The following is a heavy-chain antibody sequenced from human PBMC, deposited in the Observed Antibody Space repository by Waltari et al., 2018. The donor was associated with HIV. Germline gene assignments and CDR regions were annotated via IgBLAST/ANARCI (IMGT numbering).Heavy chain of an antibody. J-gene: IGHJ4*02. CDR1: NGSISSYY. CDR3: ARTFRGKGFDY. V-gene: IGHV4-59*01. D-gene: IGHD3-16*01. CDR2: IYYSGGT. Sequence: QVQLQESGPGLVKPSETLSLSCTVSNGSISSYYWSWIRQPPGKGLEWIGYIYYSGGTSYNPSLKSRVTISVDTSKNQFSLNRSSVTAADTAVYYCARTFRGKGFDYWGQGTLVSVSS.